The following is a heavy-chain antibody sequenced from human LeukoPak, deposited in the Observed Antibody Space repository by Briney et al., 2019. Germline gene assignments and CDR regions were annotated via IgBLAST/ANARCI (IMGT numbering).Heavy chain of an antibody. J-gene: IGHJ4*02. Sequence: GGSLRLSCAASGFTFRSYSMNWVRQAPRKGLEWVSYISSSSSTIYYADSVKGRFTISRDNAKNSLYLQMNSLRAEDTAVYYCARHKPPYYYDSSGYHYSDYWGQGTLVTVSS. D-gene: IGHD3-22*01. CDR2: ISSSSSTI. V-gene: IGHV3-48*01. CDR3: ARHKPPYYYDSSGYHYSDY. CDR1: GFTFRSYS.